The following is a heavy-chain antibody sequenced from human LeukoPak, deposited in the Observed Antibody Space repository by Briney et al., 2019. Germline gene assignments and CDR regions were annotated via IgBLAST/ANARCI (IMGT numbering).Heavy chain of an antibody. CDR2: ISSNGGST. CDR3: ARILWLGFDY. CDR1: GFTFSSYA. Sequence: PGGSLRLSCAASGFTFSSYAMHWVRQAPGKGLEYVSAISSNGGSTYYANSVKGRFTISRDNSKNTLYLQMGSLRAEDMAVYYCARILWLGFDYWGRETLVTVSS. D-gene: IGHD6-19*01. V-gene: IGHV3-64*01. J-gene: IGHJ4*02.